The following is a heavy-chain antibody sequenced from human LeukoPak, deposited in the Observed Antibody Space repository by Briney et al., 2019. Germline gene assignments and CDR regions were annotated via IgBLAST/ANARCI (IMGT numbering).Heavy chain of an antibody. V-gene: IGHV3-30*02. CDR1: GFTFSNYG. CDR3: AKEARDCRDNDCYSFYFDY. CDR2: IRYDGSNK. J-gene: IGHJ4*02. Sequence: PGGSLRLSCAASGFTFSNYGMHWVRQAPGKGLEWVAFIRYDGSNKYYRDSVKGRFTISRDTSKNTLYLEMNSLRAEDTAMYYCAKEARDCRDNDCYSFYFDYWGQGDLVTVSS. D-gene: IGHD2-21*02.